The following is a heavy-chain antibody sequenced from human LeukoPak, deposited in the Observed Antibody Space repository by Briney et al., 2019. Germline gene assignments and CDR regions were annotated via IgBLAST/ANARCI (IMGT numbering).Heavy chain of an antibody. V-gene: IGHV3-30-3*01. CDR1: GFTFSSYA. CDR3: ASELGYCSSTSCDPAGYYDY. Sequence: PGGSLRLSCAASGFTFSSYAMHWVRQAPGKGLEWLALISYDGSNKYYADSVKGRFTISRDNSKNTLYLQMNSLRVEDTAVYYCASELGYCSSTSCDPAGYYDYWGQGTLVTVSS. J-gene: IGHJ4*02. D-gene: IGHD2-2*01. CDR2: ISYDGSNK.